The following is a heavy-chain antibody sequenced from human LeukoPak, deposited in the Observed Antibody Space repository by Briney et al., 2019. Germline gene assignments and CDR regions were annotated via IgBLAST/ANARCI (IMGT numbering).Heavy chain of an antibody. CDR3: ARDRGLWFLDYGDGNDY. J-gene: IGHJ4*02. CDR1: GGTFSSYA. CDR2: IIPILGIA. Sequence: GASVKVSCKASGGTFSSYAISWVRQAPGQGLEWMGRIIPILGIANYAQKFQGRVTITADKSTSTAYMELSSLRSEDTAVYYCARDRGLWFLDYGDGNDYWGQGTLVTVSS. V-gene: IGHV1-69*04. D-gene: IGHD4-17*01.